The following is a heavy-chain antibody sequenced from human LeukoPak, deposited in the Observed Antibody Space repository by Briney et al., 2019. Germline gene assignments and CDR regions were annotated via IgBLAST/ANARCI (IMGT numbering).Heavy chain of an antibody. CDR2: ISAYNGNT. V-gene: IGHV1-18*01. J-gene: IGHJ6*02. Sequence: ASVTVSCKASGYTFTSYGISWVRQAPGQGLEWMGWISAYNGNTNYAQKLQGRVTMTTDTSTSTAYMELRSLRSDDTAVYYCAREQVAARTYYYYGMGVWGQGTTVTVSS. CDR1: GYTFTSYG. CDR3: AREQVAARTYYYYGMGV. D-gene: IGHD6-6*01.